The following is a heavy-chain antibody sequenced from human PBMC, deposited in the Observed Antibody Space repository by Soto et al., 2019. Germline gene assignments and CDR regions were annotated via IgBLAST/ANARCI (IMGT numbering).Heavy chain of an antibody. CDR1: VFPVSSYV. CDR3: AKDSNKYSSSLRGRYFDY. CDR2: ISGGGSNT. Sequence: QSWGPLRLSCAASVFPVSSYVMSWVRQAPGKGLEWVSGISGGGSNTFYADSVKGRFTISRDNSKNTLLLQMNSLGAEDTAVYYCAKDSNKYSSSLRGRYFDYWGQGIGVTVSS. D-gene: IGHD4-4*01. J-gene: IGHJ4*02. V-gene: IGHV3-23*01.